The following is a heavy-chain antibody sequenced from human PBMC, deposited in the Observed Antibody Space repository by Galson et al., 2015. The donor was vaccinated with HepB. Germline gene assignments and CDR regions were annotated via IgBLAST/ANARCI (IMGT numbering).Heavy chain of an antibody. CDR1: GGSISSSSYY. CDR3: ARHFRPNTVSNWFDP. J-gene: IGHJ5*02. D-gene: IGHD4-17*01. CDR2: IYYSGST. Sequence: TLSLTCTVSGGSISSSSYYWGWIRQPPGKGLEWIGSIYYSGSTYYNPSLKSRVTISVDTSKNQFSLKLSSVTAADTAVYYCARHFRPNTVSNWFDPWGQGTLVTVSS. V-gene: IGHV4-39*01.